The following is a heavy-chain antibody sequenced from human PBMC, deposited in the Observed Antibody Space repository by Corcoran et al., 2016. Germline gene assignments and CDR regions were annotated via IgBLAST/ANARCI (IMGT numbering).Heavy chain of an antibody. J-gene: IGHJ3*02. Sequence: QVQLQQSGPGLVKPSQTLSLTCAISGDSVSSNSAAWNWIRQSPSRGLEWLGRTYYRSKWYNDYAVSVKSRITINPDTSKHQFSLQLNSVTPEDTAVYYCARVWVIVLVITTFGAFDIWGQGTMVTVSS. D-gene: IGHD3-22*01. CDR1: GDSVSSNSAA. V-gene: IGHV6-1*01. CDR2: TYYRSKWYN. CDR3: ARVWVIVLVITTFGAFDI.